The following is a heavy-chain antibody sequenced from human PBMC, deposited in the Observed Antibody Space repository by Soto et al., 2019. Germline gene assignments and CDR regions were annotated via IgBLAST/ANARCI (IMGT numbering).Heavy chain of an antibody. D-gene: IGHD3-10*01. V-gene: IGHV3-74*01. J-gene: IGHJ4*02. CDR2: INSDGSST. Sequence: GGSLSLSCAASGFTFSSYWMHWVRQAPGKGLVWVSRINSDGSSTSYADSVKGRFTISRDNAKNTLYLQMNSLRAEDTAVYYCARASLYYGSVINDYWGQGTLVTVSS. CDR3: ARASLYYGSVINDY. CDR1: GFTFSSYW.